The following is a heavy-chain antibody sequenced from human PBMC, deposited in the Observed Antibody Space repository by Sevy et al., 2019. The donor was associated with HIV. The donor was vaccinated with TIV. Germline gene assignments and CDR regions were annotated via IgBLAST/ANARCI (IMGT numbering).Heavy chain of an antibody. D-gene: IGHD6-19*01. J-gene: IGHJ4*02. V-gene: IGHV1-46*01. Sequence: ASVKVSCKASGYTFTSYYMHWVRRAPGQGLEWMGIINPSGGSTSYAQKFQGRVTMTRDTSTSTVYMELSSLRSEDTAVYYCARDAPWIAVAGTFDYWGQGTLVTVSS. CDR2: INPSGGST. CDR3: ARDAPWIAVAGTFDY. CDR1: GYTFTSYY.